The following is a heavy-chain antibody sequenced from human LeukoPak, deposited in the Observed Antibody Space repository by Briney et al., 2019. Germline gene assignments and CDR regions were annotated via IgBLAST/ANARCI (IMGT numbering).Heavy chain of an antibody. CDR2: IYYSGST. J-gene: IGHJ4*02. Sequence: SETQSLTCTVSGGSISSYYWSWIRQPPGKGLEWIGYIYYSGSTNYNPSLKSRVTISVDTSKNQFSLKLSSVTAADTAVYYCARGRVRGHFDYWGQGTLVTVSS. CDR1: GGSISSYY. D-gene: IGHD3-10*01. V-gene: IGHV4-59*01. CDR3: ARGRVRGHFDY.